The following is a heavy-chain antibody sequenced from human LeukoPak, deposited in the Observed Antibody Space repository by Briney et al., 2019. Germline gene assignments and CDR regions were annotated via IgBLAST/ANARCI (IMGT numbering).Heavy chain of an antibody. D-gene: IGHD2-21*02. CDR1: GGSISSGGYY. J-gene: IGHJ4*02. CDR2: IYYSGST. Sequence: SETLSLTCTVSGGSISSGGYYWSWIRQHPGKGLEWLGYIYYSGSTYHNPSLKSRVTISVDTSKNQFSLKLSSVTAADTAVYYCARVLAYCGGDCYSFIDYWGQGTLVTVSS. V-gene: IGHV4-31*03. CDR3: ARVLAYCGGDCYSFIDY.